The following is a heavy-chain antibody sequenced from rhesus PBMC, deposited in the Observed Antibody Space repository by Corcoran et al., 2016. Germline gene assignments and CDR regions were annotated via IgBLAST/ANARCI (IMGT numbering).Heavy chain of an antibody. Sequence: QLQLQESGPGLVKPSETLSLTCAVSGYSISSGYGWTWIRQPPGKGLPWIGYISYRGSTSYNPSLKSRVTISRDPSKNQFSLKLSSVTAADTAVYYCARDPYGSSYYFDYWGQGVLVTVSS. CDR2: ISYRGST. CDR3: ARDPYGSSYYFDY. J-gene: IGHJ4*01. CDR1: GYSISSGYG. D-gene: IGHD4-29*01. V-gene: IGHV4-122*02.